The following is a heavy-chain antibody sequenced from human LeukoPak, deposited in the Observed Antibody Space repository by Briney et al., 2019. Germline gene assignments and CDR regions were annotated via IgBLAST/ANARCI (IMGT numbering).Heavy chain of an antibody. D-gene: IGHD6-13*01. CDR2: ISGSGGST. CDR1: GFTFISYS. Sequence: PGGSLRLSCAASGFTFISYSIHWVRQAPGKGLEWVSAISGSGGSTYYADSVKGRFTISRDNSKNTLYLQMNSLRAEDTAVYYCAKIRAPFIAAAAHWGYYFDYWGQGTLVTVSS. J-gene: IGHJ4*02. V-gene: IGHV3-23*01. CDR3: AKIRAPFIAAAAHWGYYFDY.